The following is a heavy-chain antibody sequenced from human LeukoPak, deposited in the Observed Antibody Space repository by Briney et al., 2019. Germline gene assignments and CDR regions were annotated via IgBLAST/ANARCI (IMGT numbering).Heavy chain of an antibody. CDR2: IIPILRIA. D-gene: IGHD4/OR15-4a*01. CDR3: ARDTPPFGDYGSYYYYGMDV. Sequence: SVKVSCKASGGTFSSYAISWVRQAPGQGLEWMGRIIPILRIANYAQKFQGRVTITADKSTSTAYMELSSLRSEDTAVYYCARDTPPFGDYGSYYYYGMDVWGQGTTVTVSS. J-gene: IGHJ6*02. V-gene: IGHV1-69*04. CDR1: GGTFSSYA.